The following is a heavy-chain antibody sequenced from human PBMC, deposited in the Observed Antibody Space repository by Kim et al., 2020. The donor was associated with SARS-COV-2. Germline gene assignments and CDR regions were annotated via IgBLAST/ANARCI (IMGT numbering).Heavy chain of an antibody. Sequence: SETLSLTCAVYGGSFSGYYWSWIRQPPGKGLEWIGEINHSGSTNYNPSLKSRVTISVDTSKNQFSLKLSSVTAADTAVYYCASVDPYGSGSYPAPLRGDPWGQGTLVTVSS. D-gene: IGHD3-10*01. CDR3: ASVDPYGSGSYPAPLRGDP. CDR1: GGSFSGYY. J-gene: IGHJ5*02. CDR2: INHSGST. V-gene: IGHV4-34*01.